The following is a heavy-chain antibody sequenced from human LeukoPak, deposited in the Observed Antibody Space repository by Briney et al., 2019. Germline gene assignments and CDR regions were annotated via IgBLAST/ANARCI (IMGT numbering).Heavy chain of an antibody. CDR1: GGSISSSSYY. D-gene: IGHD3-10*01. V-gene: IGHV4-39*01. CDR2: IYYSGSTYT. Sequence: PSETLSLTCTVSGGSISSSSYYWGWIRQPPGKGLGWLGSIYYSGSTYTYYNPSLKSRVTISVDTSKNQFSLKLSSVTAADTAVYYCARHGVELWFGELLPNWFDPWGQGTLVTVSS. CDR3: ARHGVELWFGELLPNWFDP. J-gene: IGHJ5*02.